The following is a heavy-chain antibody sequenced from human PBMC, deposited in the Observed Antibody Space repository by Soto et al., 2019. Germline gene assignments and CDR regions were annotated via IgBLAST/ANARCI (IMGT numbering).Heavy chain of an antibody. J-gene: IGHJ4*02. CDR2: INGDGSRT. CDR1: GFTFSTHW. Sequence: VGSLRLSCAASGFTFSTHWMHWVRQVPEKGLVWVSRINGDGSRTTYADSVRGRLTISRDNAKNTLYPQMNNLRVEDTAVYYCAGDSPHDSTVAGDYWGQGTLVTVSS. CDR3: AGDSPHDSTVAGDY. V-gene: IGHV3-74*01. D-gene: IGHD3-22*01.